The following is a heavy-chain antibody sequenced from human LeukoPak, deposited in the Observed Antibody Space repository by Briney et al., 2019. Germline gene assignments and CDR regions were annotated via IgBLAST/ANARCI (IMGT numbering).Heavy chain of an antibody. V-gene: IGHV1-8*01. Sequence: ASVTVSCKASGYTFTSYDINWVRQATGQGLEWMGWMNPNSGNTGYAQKFQGRVTMTRNTSISKAYMELSSLRSEDTAVYYCARTPPAMVRGVSYYYYYGMDVWGQGTTVTVSS. J-gene: IGHJ6*02. CDR3: ARTPPAMVRGVSYYYYYGMDV. CDR2: MNPNSGNT. CDR1: GYTFTSYD. D-gene: IGHD3-10*01.